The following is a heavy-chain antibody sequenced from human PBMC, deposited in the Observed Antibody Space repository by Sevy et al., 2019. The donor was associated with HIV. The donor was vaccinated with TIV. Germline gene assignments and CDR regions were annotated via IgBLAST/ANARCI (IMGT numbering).Heavy chain of an antibody. D-gene: IGHD1-26*01. V-gene: IGHV4-59*08. Sequence: SESVSLTCTVSGGSITSLYWNWIRQPPGKGLEWIANIYYNGHINYNPSLKSRVTLSLDTSKNQFSLRLSFVTAADTAMYYCAGENAWGRGYSWGQGTLVTVSS. CDR3: AGENAWGRGYS. CDR2: IYYNGHI. J-gene: IGHJ4*02. CDR1: GGSITSLY.